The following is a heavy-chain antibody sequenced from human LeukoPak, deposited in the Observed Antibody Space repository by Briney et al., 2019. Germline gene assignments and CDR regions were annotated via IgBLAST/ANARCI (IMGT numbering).Heavy chain of an antibody. CDR2: IYCSGST. V-gene: IGHV4-59*01. CDR3: ARDRGIAARGGHDAFDI. D-gene: IGHD6-6*01. Sequence: SETLSLTCTVSGGSISSYYWSWIRQPPGKGLEWIGYIYCSGSTNYNPSLKSRVTISVDTSKNQFSLKLSSVTAADTAVYYCARDRGIAARGGHDAFDIWGQGTMVTVSS. CDR1: GGSISSYY. J-gene: IGHJ3*02.